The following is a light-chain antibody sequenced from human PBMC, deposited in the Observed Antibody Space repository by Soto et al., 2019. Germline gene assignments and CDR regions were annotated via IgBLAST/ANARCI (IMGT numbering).Light chain of an antibody. CDR3: QHVYSYPLT. J-gene: IGKJ4*01. CDR2: GAS. V-gene: IGKV1-9*01. CDR1: QGINHY. Sequence: DIQLTQSPSFLSASVGDRVTITCRASQGINHYVDWYQQKPGKAPKCLIYGASALQSGVPSRFSGSGSWAEFTLSISSPQPEDFATYYCQHVYSYPLTFGGGTRVEI.